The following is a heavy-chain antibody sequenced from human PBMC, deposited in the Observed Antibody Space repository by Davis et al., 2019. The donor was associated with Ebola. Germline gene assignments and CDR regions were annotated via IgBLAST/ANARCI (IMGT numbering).Heavy chain of an antibody. CDR1: GYTFTSYA. D-gene: IGHD3-3*01. J-gene: IGHJ4*02. Sequence: ASVKVSCKASGYTFTSYAMHWVRQAPGQRLEWMGWINAGNGNTKYSQKFQGRVTITRDTSASTAYMELSSLRSEDTAVYYCARSKYYDFWSGYPPFDCWGQGTLVTVSS. CDR2: INAGNGNT. CDR3: ARSKYYDFWSGYPPFDC. V-gene: IGHV1-3*01.